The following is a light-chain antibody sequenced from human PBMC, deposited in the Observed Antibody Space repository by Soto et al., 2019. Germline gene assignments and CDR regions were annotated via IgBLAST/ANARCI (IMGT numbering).Light chain of an antibody. J-gene: IGLJ2*01. V-gene: IGLV3-27*01. CDR3: YSAADNNLI. CDR1: VLAKKY. CDR2: KDS. Sequence: SYELTQPSSVSVSPGQTARITCSGDVLAKKYVRWFQQKPGQAPVLVIYKDSVRPSGIPERFSGSSSGTTVTLTITGVQVEDEADYYCYSAADNNLIVGGGTKLTVL.